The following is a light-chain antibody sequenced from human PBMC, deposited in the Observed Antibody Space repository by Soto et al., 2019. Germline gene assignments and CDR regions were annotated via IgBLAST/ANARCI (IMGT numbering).Light chain of an antibody. Sequence: DIQMTQSPSSLSASVGDRVTITCQASQDIRNYLNWYQQKPGKAPKLLIYDASNLETGVPSRFSGSGSGTDFTLSISTLQPEDIATYYCQQYDNRPPLTFGGGTKVEIK. J-gene: IGKJ4*01. V-gene: IGKV1-33*01. CDR3: QQYDNRPPLT. CDR2: DAS. CDR1: QDIRNY.